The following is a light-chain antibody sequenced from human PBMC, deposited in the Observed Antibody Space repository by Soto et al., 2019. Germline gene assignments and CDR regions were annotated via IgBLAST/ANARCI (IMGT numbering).Light chain of an antibody. CDR3: FSYAGRDTLVV. CDR1: SSDLGSYNL. Sequence: QSALTQPASVSGSPGQSITISCTGTSSDLGSYNLVSWYQHHPGKAPKLITYEATKRPSGISSRFSGSKSGYTASLTISGLQAEDEAFYSCFSYAGRDTLVVSGGGTQLTVL. CDR2: EAT. V-gene: IGLV2-23*01. J-gene: IGLJ2*01.